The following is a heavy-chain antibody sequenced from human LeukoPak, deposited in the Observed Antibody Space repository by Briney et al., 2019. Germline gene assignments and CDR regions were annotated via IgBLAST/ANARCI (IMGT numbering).Heavy chain of an antibody. CDR1: GFAFSSYA. J-gene: IGHJ6*02. D-gene: IGHD6-6*01. V-gene: IGHV3-23*01. Sequence: PGGSLRLSCAASGFAFSSYAMNWVRQAPGKGLEWVSGISVSGVTTHYADSVKGRFTISRDNSKNTLYLQMGSLRAEDMAVYYCARVEYSSSSPRLWYSYGMDVWGQGTTVTVSS. CDR2: ISVSGVTT. CDR3: ARVEYSSSSPRLWYSYGMDV.